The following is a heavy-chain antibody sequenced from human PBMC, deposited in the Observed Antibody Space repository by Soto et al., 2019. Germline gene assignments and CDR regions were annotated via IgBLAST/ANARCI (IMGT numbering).Heavy chain of an antibody. V-gene: IGHV4-59*04. CDR2: IYHSGST. Sequence: SETLSLTCTVSGGSISSYYWSWIRQPPGKGLEWIGYIYHSGSTYYNPSLKSRVTMSVDRSKNQFSLKLSSVTAADTAVYYCARVPDRWGQGTLVTVSS. J-gene: IGHJ4*02. CDR1: GGSISSYY. CDR3: ARVPDR. D-gene: IGHD2-2*01.